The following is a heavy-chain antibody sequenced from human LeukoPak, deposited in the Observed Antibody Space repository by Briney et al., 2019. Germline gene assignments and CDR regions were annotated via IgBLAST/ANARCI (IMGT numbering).Heavy chain of an antibody. CDR1: GGSISSYY. D-gene: IGHD3-9*01. Sequence: SETLSLTCTVSGGSISSYYWSWIRQPPGKGLEWIGYIYYSGSTNYNPSLKSRVTISVDTSKNQFSLKLSSVTAADTAVYYCARDLRGPYYYYYMDVWGKGTTVTVSS. V-gene: IGHV4-59*01. CDR3: ARDLRGPYYYYYMDV. CDR2: IYYSGST. J-gene: IGHJ6*03.